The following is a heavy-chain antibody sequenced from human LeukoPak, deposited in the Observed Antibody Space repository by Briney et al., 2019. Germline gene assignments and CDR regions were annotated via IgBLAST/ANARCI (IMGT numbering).Heavy chain of an antibody. V-gene: IGHV3-9*01. CDR2: ISWNSGSI. Sequence: SLRLSCAASGFTFDDYAMHWVRQAPGKGLEWVSGISWNSGSIGYADSVKGRFTISRDNAKNSLYLQMNSLRAEDTALYYCAKVYCGGDCYDNWFDPWGQGTLVTVSS. CDR3: AKVYCGGDCYDNWFDP. CDR1: GFTFDDYA. D-gene: IGHD2-21*02. J-gene: IGHJ5*02.